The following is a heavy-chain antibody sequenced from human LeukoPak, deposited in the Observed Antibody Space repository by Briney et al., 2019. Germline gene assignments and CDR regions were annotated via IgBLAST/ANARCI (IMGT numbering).Heavy chain of an antibody. CDR1: EFIFSSFA. CDR3: AKASGSSSSRPLDY. Sequence: GGSLRLSCAASEFIFSSFAMSWVRQAPGKGLEWVSAISANGGSTYDADSVKGRFAISRDNSKNMLFLQMTSLTAEDTAVYYCAKASGSSSSRPLDYWGPGTLVTVSS. D-gene: IGHD6-13*01. V-gene: IGHV3-23*01. CDR2: ISANGGST. J-gene: IGHJ4*02.